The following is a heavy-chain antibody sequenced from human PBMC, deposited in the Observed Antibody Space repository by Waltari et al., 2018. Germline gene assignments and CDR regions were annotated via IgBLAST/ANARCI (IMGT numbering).Heavy chain of an antibody. J-gene: IGHJ4*02. CDR1: GFTFSSSS. CDR2: ISSSSSTI. D-gene: IGHD6-6*01. Sequence: EVQLVESGGGLVQPGGSLRLSCAASGFTFSSSSMNWVRQAPGKGLEWVSYISSSSSTIYYADSVKGRFTISRDNAKNSLYLQMNSLRAEDTAVYYCARDSAEYSSSSEGHWGQGTLVTVSS. CDR3: ARDSAEYSSSSEGH. V-gene: IGHV3-48*01.